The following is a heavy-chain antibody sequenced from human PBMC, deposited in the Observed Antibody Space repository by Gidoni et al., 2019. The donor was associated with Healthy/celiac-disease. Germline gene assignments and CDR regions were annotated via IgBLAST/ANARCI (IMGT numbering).Heavy chain of an antibody. V-gene: IGHV1-69*09. CDR3: ARDWGTMVRGVILPFDY. CDR2: IIPILGIA. CDR1: GGTFSSYA. D-gene: IGHD3-10*01. J-gene: IGHJ4*02. Sequence: QVQLVQSGAEVKKPGSSVKVSGKASGGTFSSYAISWVRQALGQGLEWMGRIIPILGIANYAQKFQGRVTITADKSTSTAYMELSSLRSEDTAVYYCARDWGTMVRGVILPFDYWGQGTLVTVSS.